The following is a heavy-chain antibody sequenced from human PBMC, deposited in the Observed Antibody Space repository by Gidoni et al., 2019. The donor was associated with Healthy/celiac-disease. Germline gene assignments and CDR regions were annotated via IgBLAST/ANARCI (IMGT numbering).Heavy chain of an antibody. CDR1: GYTFTSYG. J-gene: IGHJ4*02. Sequence: QVQLVQSGAEVKKPGASVKVSCEASGYTFTSYGISWVRQAPGQGLEWMGWISAYNGNTNYAQKLQGRVTMTTDTSTSTAYMELRSLRSDDTAVYYCARPANALGELLGDFDYWGQGTLVTVSS. CDR3: ARPANALGELLGDFDY. D-gene: IGHD3-10*01. V-gene: IGHV1-18*04. CDR2: ISAYNGNT.